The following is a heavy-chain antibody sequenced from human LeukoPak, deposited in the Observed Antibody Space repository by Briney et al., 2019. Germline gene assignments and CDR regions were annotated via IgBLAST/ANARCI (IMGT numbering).Heavy chain of an antibody. CDR1: GFTFSSYA. D-gene: IGHD3-10*01. J-gene: IGHJ4*02. CDR3: AKVRITMVRGALEQYDY. CDR2: ISGSGGST. Sequence: GGSLRLSCAASGFTFSSYAMSWIRQAPGKGLEWVSAISGSGGSTYYADSVKGRFTISRDNSKNTLYLQMNSLRAEDTAVYYCAKVRITMVRGALEQYDYWGQGTLVTVSS. V-gene: IGHV3-23*01.